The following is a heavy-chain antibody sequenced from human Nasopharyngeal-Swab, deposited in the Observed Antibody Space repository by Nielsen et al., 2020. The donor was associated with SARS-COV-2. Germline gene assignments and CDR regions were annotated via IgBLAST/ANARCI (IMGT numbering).Heavy chain of an antibody. V-gene: IGHV1-69*13. CDR3: ARLTGIAAAGRERYYYMDV. CDR2: IIPIFGTA. D-gene: IGHD6-13*01. CDR1: GGTFSSYA. J-gene: IGHJ6*03. Sequence: SVKVSCKASGGTFSSYAISWVRQAPGQGLEWMGGIIPIFGTANYAQKFQGRVTITADESTSTAYMELSSLRSEDTAVYYCARLTGIAAAGRERYYYMDVWGKGTTVTVSS.